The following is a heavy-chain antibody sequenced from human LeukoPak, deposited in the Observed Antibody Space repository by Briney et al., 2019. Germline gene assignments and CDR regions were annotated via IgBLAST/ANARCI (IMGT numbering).Heavy chain of an antibody. J-gene: IGHJ4*02. CDR1: GFTFSTYA. Sequence: GGSLRLSCAASGFTFSTYAMSWVRQAPGKGLEWVSTISDSGANTYYADSVRGRFTISRDNSKNTLYLQKNSLRAEDTAVYYCAKSGPFMWPYFDYWGQGTLVTVSS. CDR2: ISDSGANT. D-gene: IGHD1-14*01. V-gene: IGHV3-23*01. CDR3: AKSGPFMWPYFDY.